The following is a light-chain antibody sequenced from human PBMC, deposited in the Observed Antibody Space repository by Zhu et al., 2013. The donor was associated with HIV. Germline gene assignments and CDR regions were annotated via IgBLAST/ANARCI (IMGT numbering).Light chain of an antibody. CDR3: QQSYSTPFT. J-gene: IGKJ3*01. Sequence: DILMTQSPPSLSASVGDRVTITCQASQDISDFLNWYQQKPGKAPKLLIYAASSLQSGVPSRFSGSGSGTDFTLTISSLQPEDFATYYCQQSYSTPFTFGPGTKVDIK. CDR2: AAS. V-gene: IGKV1-39*01. CDR1: QDISDF.